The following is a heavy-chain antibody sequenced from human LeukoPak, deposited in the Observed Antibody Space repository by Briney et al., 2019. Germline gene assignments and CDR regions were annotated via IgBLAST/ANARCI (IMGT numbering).Heavy chain of an antibody. CDR2: INHSGST. CDR1: GGPFSGYY. D-gene: IGHD5-24*01. Sequence: PSETLSLTCAVYGGPFSGYYWSWIRQPPGKGLEWIGEINHSGSTNYNPSLKSRVTISVDTSKNQFSLKLSSVTAADTAVYYCARGRYRGRWLQFDYWGQGTLVTVSS. J-gene: IGHJ4*02. CDR3: ARGRYRGRWLQFDY. V-gene: IGHV4-34*01.